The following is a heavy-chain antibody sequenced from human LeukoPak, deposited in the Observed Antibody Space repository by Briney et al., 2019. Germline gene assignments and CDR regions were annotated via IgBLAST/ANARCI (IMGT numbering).Heavy chain of an antibody. CDR3: ARAPSEIGGYYPEYFRH. CDR1: GFTFSSYW. V-gene: IGHV3-74*01. J-gene: IGHJ1*01. D-gene: IGHD3-22*01. CDR2: IKSDGST. Sequence: GGSLRLSCAASGFTFSSYWMHWVRQAPGKGLVWDSRIKSDGSTNYADSVKGRFTISRDNAKNTVSLQMNSLRAEDTGVYYCARAPSEIGGYYPEYFRHWGQGTLVTVSS.